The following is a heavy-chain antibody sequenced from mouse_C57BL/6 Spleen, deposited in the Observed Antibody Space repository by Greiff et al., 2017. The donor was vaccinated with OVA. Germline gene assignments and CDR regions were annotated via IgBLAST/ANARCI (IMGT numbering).Heavy chain of an antibody. CDR1: GYSFTDYN. CDR2: INPNYGTT. D-gene: IGHD1-1*01. CDR3: ARSGSSSSYYFDY. J-gene: IGHJ2*01. V-gene: IGHV1-39*01. Sequence: VQLQQSGPELVKPGASVKISCKASGYSFTDYNMNWVKQSHGKSLEWIGAINPNYGTTSYNQKFQGKATLTVDQSSSTAYMQLNSLTSEDSAFYYCARSGSSSSYYFDYWGKGTTLTVSS.